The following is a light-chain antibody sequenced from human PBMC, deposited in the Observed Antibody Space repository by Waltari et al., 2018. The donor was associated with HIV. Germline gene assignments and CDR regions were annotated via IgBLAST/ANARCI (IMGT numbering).Light chain of an antibody. V-gene: IGKV1-39*01. CDR2: ATS. J-gene: IGKJ3*01. CDR3: QQSYSAPFT. Sequence: DIQMTQSPSSLSASVGDTVTITCRTSQSISRNLNWYQQRPGKAPNLLIYATSTLQSGVPSRFSGSGSGTDFTLTITSLQPEDFATYYCQQSYSAPFTFGPGTKVDV. CDR1: QSISRN.